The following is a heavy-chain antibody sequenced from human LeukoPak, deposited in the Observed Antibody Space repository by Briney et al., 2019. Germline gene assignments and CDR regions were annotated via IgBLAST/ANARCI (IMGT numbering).Heavy chain of an antibody. Sequence: GGSLRLSCAASGFTFSTYAMNWVRQAPGKGLEWVSYISGSSGIIDYADSVRGRFTISRDNAKNTLYLQMNSLRAEDTAVYYCAREGSSSWFYYYGMDVWGQGTTVTVSS. CDR1: GFTFSTYA. CDR2: ISGSSGII. D-gene: IGHD6-13*01. CDR3: AREGSSSWFYYYGMDV. V-gene: IGHV3-48*01. J-gene: IGHJ6*02.